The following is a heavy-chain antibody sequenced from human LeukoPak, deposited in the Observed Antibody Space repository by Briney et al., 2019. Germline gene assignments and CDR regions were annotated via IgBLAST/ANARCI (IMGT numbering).Heavy chain of an antibody. Sequence: PGGSLRLSCAASGFTFSSYSMNWVRQAPGKGLEWVSSISSSSSYIYYADSVKGRFTISRDNAKNSLYLQMNSLRAEDTAVYYCARDGSYSSSWYHYYYYYYMDVWGKGATVIVSS. D-gene: IGHD6-13*01. J-gene: IGHJ6*03. V-gene: IGHV3-21*01. CDR1: GFTFSSYS. CDR3: ARDGSYSSSWYHYYYYYYMDV. CDR2: ISSSSSYI.